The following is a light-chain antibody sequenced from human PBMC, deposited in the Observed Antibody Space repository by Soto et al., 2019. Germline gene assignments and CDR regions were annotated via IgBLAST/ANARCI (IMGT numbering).Light chain of an antibody. CDR1: QSVSSSY. J-gene: IGKJ2*01. V-gene: IGKV3-20*01. CDR2: DTS. Sequence: ENVLTQSPGTLSLSPGERATLSCRASQSVSSSYLAWYQQKPGQAPRLLIYDTSSRATGIPDRFSGSGSGTDFTLTISRLEPEDVAVYYCQQYGTSPPMYTFGQGTKLEIK. CDR3: QQYGTSPPMYT.